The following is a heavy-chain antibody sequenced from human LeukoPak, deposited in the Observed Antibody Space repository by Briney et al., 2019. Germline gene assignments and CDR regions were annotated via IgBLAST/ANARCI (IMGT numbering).Heavy chain of an antibody. CDR3: ARATVSYDILTGYYLNWFDP. V-gene: IGHV4-61*10. CDR2: FYSSGST. J-gene: IGHJ5*02. Sequence: SETLSLTCTVSGASINSGSYYWSWIRQPAGKGLEFIGHFYSSGSTNYNPSLKSRVSISVDTSKNQFSLKLSSVTAADTAVYYCARATVSYDILTGYYLNWFDPWGQGTLVAVSS. CDR1: GASINSGSYY. D-gene: IGHD3-9*01.